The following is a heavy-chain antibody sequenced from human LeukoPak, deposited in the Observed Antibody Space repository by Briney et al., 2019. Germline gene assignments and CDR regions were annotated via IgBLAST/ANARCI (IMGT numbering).Heavy chain of an antibody. V-gene: IGHV4-59*01. Sequence: SETLSLTCTVSGGSISTYYWNWMRQPPGKGLEWIGYLYSSGSTNYNPSLKSRLTISVDMSKNQLSLKLSSVTAADTAVYYCARGVTSPLDAFDIWGQGTMVTVSS. D-gene: IGHD1-26*01. CDR2: LYSSGST. J-gene: IGHJ3*02. CDR1: GGSISTYY. CDR3: ARGVTSPLDAFDI.